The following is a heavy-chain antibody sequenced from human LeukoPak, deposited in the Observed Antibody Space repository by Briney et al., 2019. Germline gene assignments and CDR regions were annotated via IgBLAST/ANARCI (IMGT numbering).Heavy chain of an antibody. Sequence: GGSLRLSCAASGFTFSSYGMSWVRQAPGKGLEWVSAISGSGGSTYYADSVKGRFTISRDNSKNTLYLQMNSLRAEDTAVYYCAKATVVTPIAPFDYWGQGTLVTVSS. V-gene: IGHV3-23*01. CDR3: AKATVVTPIAPFDY. D-gene: IGHD4-23*01. CDR2: ISGSGGST. J-gene: IGHJ4*02. CDR1: GFTFSSYG.